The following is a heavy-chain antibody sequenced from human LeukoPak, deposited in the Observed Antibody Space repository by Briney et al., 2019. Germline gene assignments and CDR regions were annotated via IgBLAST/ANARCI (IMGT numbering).Heavy chain of an antibody. Sequence: GGSLRLSCAASGFSVGSYYMNWVRQAPGKGLEWVSIIYSGGSTYYADSVKGRFTVSRDFSDNTLSLQMNSLRAEDTAVYYCTRVGDHYHWYLDLWGRGTLVTVSS. CDR3: TRVGDHYHWYLDL. CDR1: GFSVGSYY. V-gene: IGHV3-53*01. J-gene: IGHJ2*01. D-gene: IGHD3-10*01. CDR2: IYSGGST.